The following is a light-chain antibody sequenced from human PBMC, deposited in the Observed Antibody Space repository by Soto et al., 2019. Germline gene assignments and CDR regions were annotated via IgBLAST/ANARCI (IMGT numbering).Light chain of an antibody. Sequence: EIVMTQSPDTLSVSPGERATLSCRASQSVSSNLAWYQQKPGQDPRLLIFGASTRATGIPARFSGSGYGTEFTLTISSLQSEDFAVYHGQQYNNWPYTFGRGTTLEIK. CDR3: QQYNNWPYT. J-gene: IGKJ2*01. V-gene: IGKV3-15*01. CDR2: GAS. CDR1: QSVSSN.